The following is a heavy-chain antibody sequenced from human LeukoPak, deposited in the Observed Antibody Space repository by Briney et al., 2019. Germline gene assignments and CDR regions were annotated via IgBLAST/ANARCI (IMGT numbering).Heavy chain of an antibody. D-gene: IGHD2-2*01. CDR3: ARDRSIVPAATDDAFDI. CDR2: IIPILGIA. V-gene: IGHV1-69*04. Sequence: SVTVSCKASGGTFSSYTISWVRQAPGQGLEWMGRIIPILGIANYAQKFQGRVTITADKSTSTAYMELSSLRSEDTAVYYCARDRSIVPAATDDAFDIWGQGTMVTVSS. CDR1: GGTFSSYT. J-gene: IGHJ3*02.